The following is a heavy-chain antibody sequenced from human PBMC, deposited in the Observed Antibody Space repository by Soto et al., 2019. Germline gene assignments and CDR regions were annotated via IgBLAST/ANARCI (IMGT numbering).Heavy chain of an antibody. CDR2: VYYNGTT. V-gene: IGHV4-61*08. Sequence: PSETLSLTCTVSGGSISSGGYYWSWIRQPPGKGLEWIGYVYYNGTTNQVPSLRRRVTLSVETSKNQFSLRLKSLSAADTAVYYCARGKVLFDYWGQGILVTVSS. CDR3: ARGKVLFDY. CDR1: GGSISSGGYY. J-gene: IGHJ4*02.